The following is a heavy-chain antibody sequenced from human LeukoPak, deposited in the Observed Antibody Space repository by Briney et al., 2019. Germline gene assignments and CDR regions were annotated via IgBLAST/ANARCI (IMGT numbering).Heavy chain of an antibody. CDR1: GGSLSSYY. CDR2: IYYSGST. Sequence: SETLSLTCTVSGGSLSSYYWSLIRQPPGKGLEGIGYIYYSGSTNYNPSLKSRVTISVDTSKNQFSLKLSSVTAADTAVYYCARHGNDILTGIFDYWGQGTLVTVSS. J-gene: IGHJ4*02. V-gene: IGHV4-59*08. D-gene: IGHD3-9*01. CDR3: ARHGNDILTGIFDY.